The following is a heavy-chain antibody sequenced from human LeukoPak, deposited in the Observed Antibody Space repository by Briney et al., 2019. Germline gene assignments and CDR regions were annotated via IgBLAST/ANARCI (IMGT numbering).Heavy chain of an antibody. D-gene: IGHD1/OR15-1a*01. J-gene: IGHJ4*02. V-gene: IGHV4-59*01. Sequence: SETLSLTCTVSGGSISSYYWSWIRQPPGKGLEWIGYIYYSGSTNYNPSLKSRVTISVDTSKNQFSLKLSSVTAADTAVYYCARDRSEHYHFDYWGQGTLVTVSS. CDR2: IYYSGST. CDR3: ARDRSEHYHFDY. CDR1: GGSISSYY.